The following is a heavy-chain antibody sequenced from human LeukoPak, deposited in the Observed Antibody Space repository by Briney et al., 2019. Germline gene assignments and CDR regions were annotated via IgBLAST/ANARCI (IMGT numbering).Heavy chain of an antibody. CDR1: GGSISSYY. J-gene: IGHJ6*03. Sequence: SETLSLTCTVSGGSISSYYWSWIRQPPWKGLEWIGYIYYSGSTNYNPSLKSRVTISVDTSKNQFSLKLSSVTAADTAVYYCARGFWSGHYYYYYMDVWGKGTTVTVSS. CDR2: IYYSGST. V-gene: IGHV4-59*01. D-gene: IGHD3-3*01. CDR3: ARGFWSGHYYYYYMDV.